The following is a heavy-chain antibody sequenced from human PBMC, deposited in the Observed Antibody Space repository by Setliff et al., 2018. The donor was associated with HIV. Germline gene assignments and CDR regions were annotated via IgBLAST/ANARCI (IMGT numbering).Heavy chain of an antibody. J-gene: IGHJ5*01. CDR1: GDSISSSPNC. CDR2: IFYSGDT. V-gene: IGHV4-39*01. CDR3: ARRLLNTLPGVRGWFDP. Sequence: KASETLSLTCSVSGDSISSSPNCWGWIRQPPGKGLEWIGSIFYSGDTYYNPSLKSRLTISLDTSKNQFSLRLNSVTSADTAVYYCARRLLNTLPGVRGWFDPWGQGILVTVSS. D-gene: IGHD3-10*01.